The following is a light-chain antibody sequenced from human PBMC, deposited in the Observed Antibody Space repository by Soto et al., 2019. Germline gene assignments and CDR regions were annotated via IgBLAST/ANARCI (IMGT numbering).Light chain of an antibody. J-gene: IGKJ4*01. CDR2: SAS. CDR3: QQYGRSPST. Sequence: EIVLTQSPGTLSLSPGERATLSCRASQSDSSSYLAWYQQKPGQAPRLLIYSASSRATGIPDRFSGSGSGTDFTLTNSRLEPEDFAVYYCQQYGRSPSTFGGGTKVEIK. CDR1: QSDSSSY. V-gene: IGKV3-20*01.